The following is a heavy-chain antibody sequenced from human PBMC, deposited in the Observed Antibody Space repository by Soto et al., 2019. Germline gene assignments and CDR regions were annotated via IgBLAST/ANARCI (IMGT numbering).Heavy chain of an antibody. D-gene: IGHD4-17*01. V-gene: IGHV3-30*18. CDR3: AKDGRRYGGGDGDWFDP. Sequence: QVQLVESGGGVVQPGRSLRLSCAASGFTFSSYGMHWVRQAPGKGLEWVAVISYDGSNKYYADSVKGRFTICRENSKNTLDLQMNSRGAEDTAGYYCAKDGRRYGGGDGDWFDPWGQGGLVTVSS. CDR2: ISYDGSNK. J-gene: IGHJ5*02. CDR1: GFTFSSYG.